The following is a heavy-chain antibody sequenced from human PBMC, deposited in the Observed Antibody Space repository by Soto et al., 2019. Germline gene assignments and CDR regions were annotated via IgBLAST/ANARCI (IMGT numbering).Heavy chain of an antibody. CDR3: ARSVTMVRGVVLGY. J-gene: IGHJ4*02. V-gene: IGHV1-46*03. D-gene: IGHD3-10*01. Sequence: QVQLVQSGAEVKKPGASVKVSCKASGYTFTSYYMHWVRQAPGQGLEWMGIINPSGGSTSYGQKFRGRVTMTRDTSTSTVYTELSSLRSEDTAVYYCARSVTMVRGVVLGYWGQGTLVTVSS. CDR2: INPSGGST. CDR1: GYTFTSYY.